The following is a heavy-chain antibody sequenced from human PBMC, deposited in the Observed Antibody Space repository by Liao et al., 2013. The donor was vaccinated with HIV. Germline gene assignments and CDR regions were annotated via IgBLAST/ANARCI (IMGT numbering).Heavy chain of an antibody. Sequence: QVQLQESGPGLVKPSETLSLICTVSGGSISSFYWNWIRQPAGKRLEWIGHVYYSGSTNYNSSLKSRVTISADTSKNQFSLKVTYVTAADTAVYYCARGGGGKGFDSWGQGILVTVSS. CDR1: GGSISSFY. CDR3: ARGGGGKGFDS. D-gene: IGHD4-23*01. V-gene: IGHV4-59*12. CDR2: VYYSGST. J-gene: IGHJ4*02.